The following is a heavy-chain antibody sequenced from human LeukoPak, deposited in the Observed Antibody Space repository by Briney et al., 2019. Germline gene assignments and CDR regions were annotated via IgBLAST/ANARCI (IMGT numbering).Heavy chain of an antibody. V-gene: IGHV4-59*01. CDR2: IYYIGST. D-gene: IGHD3-10*01. Sequence: SETPSLTCTVSGGSISSYYWSWIRQPPGKGLEWIGYIYYIGSTHYNPSLKSRVTISVDTSKNQFSLKLSSVTAADTAVYYCARSMVRGVIFFGYWGQGTLVTVSS. J-gene: IGHJ4*02. CDR3: ARSMVRGVIFFGY. CDR1: GGSISSYY.